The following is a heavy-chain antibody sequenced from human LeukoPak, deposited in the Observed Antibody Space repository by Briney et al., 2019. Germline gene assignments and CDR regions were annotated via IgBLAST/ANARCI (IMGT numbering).Heavy chain of an antibody. V-gene: IGHV3-74*01. J-gene: IGHJ3*02. CDR2: IDRDGSRI. CDR3: AKDISYGSGSYYTSDAFDI. CDR1: GFTFSSYW. Sequence: GGSLRLSCAVSGFTFSSYWMHWVRQAPGKGLVWVSRIDRDGSRINYADSVKGRFSISRDNGKNSLYLQMNSLRTEDTALYYCAKDISYGSGSYYTSDAFDIWGQGTMVTVSS. D-gene: IGHD3-10*01.